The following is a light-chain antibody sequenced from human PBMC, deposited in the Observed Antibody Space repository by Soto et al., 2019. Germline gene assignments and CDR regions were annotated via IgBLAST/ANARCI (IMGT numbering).Light chain of an antibody. CDR2: GAS. CDR1: QSVGNW. J-gene: IGKJ1*01. V-gene: IGKV1-5*01. CDR3: QLYIRNPWS. Sequence: DIQMTQSPSTLSASVGGRVTITCRASQSVGNWVAWYQQKPGKAPKLLIYGASNLESGVPSRFSGSGSGTEFTLTITTLQPDDFATYFCQLYIRNPWSFGPGTKVDI.